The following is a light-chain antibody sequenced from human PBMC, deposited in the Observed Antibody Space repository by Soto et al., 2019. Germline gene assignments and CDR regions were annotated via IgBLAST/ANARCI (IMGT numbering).Light chain of an antibody. CDR3: SSYTSSSTPMV. Sequence: QSALTQPASVSVSPGQSITISCTGTRSDVGGYNYVSWYQQHPGKAPKLMIYDVSNRPSGVSNRFSGSKSGNTASLTISGLQAEDEADYSCSSYTSSSTPMVFGGGTKVTVL. J-gene: IGLJ2*01. CDR1: RSDVGGYNY. CDR2: DVS. V-gene: IGLV2-14*01.